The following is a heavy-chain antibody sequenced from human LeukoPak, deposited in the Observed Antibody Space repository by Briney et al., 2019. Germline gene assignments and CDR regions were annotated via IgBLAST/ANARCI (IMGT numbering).Heavy chain of an antibody. J-gene: IGHJ4*02. Sequence: KPSETLSLTCAVYGGSFSGYYWSWIRQPPGKGLEWIGEINHSGSTNYNPSLKSRVTISVDTSKNQFSLKLSSVTAADTAVYYCARRSPVTIFRVAGFDYWGQGTLVTVSS. CDR2: INHSGST. D-gene: IGHD3-3*01. CDR1: GGSFSGYY. V-gene: IGHV4-34*01. CDR3: ARRSPVTIFRVAGFDY.